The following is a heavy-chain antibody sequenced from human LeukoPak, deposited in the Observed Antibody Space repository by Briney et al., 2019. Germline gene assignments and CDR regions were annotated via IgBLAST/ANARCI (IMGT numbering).Heavy chain of an antibody. CDR3: ARDTRLGILTGYCERMDV. CDR1: GYTLTSYY. D-gene: IGHD3-9*01. CDR2: INPSGGST. J-gene: IGHJ6*02. Sequence: GASVKVSCKPSGYTLTSYYMHWVRQAPGHGLEWMGIINPSGGSTNYAQKFQGRVTMTRDTSTSTVDMELSSLRSEDTAVYYCARDTRLGILTGYCERMDVWGQGTTVTVSS. V-gene: IGHV1-46*01.